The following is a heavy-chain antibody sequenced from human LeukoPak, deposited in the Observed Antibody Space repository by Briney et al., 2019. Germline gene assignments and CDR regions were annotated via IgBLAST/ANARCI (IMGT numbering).Heavy chain of an antibody. Sequence: GGSLRLSCAASGFTFDDYAVHWVRQAPGKGLEWVSLITWGDDRTYYADSVKGRFTISRYNSKNSLYLQMNSLRAEDTVLYYCAKATIPRQQFHYWGEGTLVTVPS. J-gene: IGHJ4*02. CDR2: ITWGDDRT. D-gene: IGHD1/OR15-1a*01. CDR1: GFTFDDYA. CDR3: AKATIPRQQFHY. V-gene: IGHV3-43D*03.